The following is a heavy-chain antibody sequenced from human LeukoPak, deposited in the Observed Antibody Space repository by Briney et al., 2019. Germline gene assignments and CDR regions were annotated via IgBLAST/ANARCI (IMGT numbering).Heavy chain of an antibody. V-gene: IGHV4-59*12. CDR3: ARFEYYYDSSGPLDYYYGMDV. D-gene: IGHD3-22*01. CDR2: IYYSGST. CDR1: GGSISSYY. Sequence: SETLSLTCTVSGGSISSYYWSWIRQPPGKGLEWIGYIYYSGSTNYNPSLKSRVTISVDTSKNQFSLKLSSVTAADTAVYYCARFEYYYDSSGPLDYYYGMDVWGQGTTVTVSS. J-gene: IGHJ6*02.